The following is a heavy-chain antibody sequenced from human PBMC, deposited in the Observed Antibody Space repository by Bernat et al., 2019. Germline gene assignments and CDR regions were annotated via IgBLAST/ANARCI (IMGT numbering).Heavy chain of an antibody. CDR3: ARDEYYYYGMDV. CDR2: ISYDGSNK. Sequence: QVQLVESGGGVVQPGRSLRLSCAASGFTFSSYAMHWVRQAPGKGLEWVAGISYDGSNKYYADSVKGRFTISRDNSKNTLYLQMNSLRAEDTAVYYCARDEYYYYGMDVWGQGTTVTVSS. J-gene: IGHJ6*02. V-gene: IGHV3-30-3*01. CDR1: GFTFSSYA.